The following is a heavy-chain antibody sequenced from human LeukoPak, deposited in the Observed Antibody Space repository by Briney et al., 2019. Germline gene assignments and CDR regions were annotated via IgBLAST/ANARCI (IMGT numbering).Heavy chain of an antibody. J-gene: IGHJ4*02. Sequence: GGSLRLPCAASGFTFSSYSMNWVRQAPGKGLEWVSSISSSSSYIYYADSVKGRFTISRDNAKNSLYLQMNSLRAEDTAVYYCARADSSSYLFDYWGQGTLVTVSS. CDR2: ISSSSSYI. CDR1: GFTFSSYS. CDR3: ARADSSSYLFDY. V-gene: IGHV3-21*01. D-gene: IGHD6-13*01.